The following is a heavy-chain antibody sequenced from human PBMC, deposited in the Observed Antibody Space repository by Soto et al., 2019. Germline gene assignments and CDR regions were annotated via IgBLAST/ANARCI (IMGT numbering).Heavy chain of an antibody. J-gene: IGHJ5*02. CDR2: IYHSGST. CDR1: GGSVSSGSYY. V-gene: IGHV4-61*01. Sequence: SETLSLTCTVSGGSVSSGSYYWGWIRQPPGKGLEWIWYIYHSGSTNYNPSLKSRVTISVDTSKNQFSLSLTSVTATDTAVYYCARLSAAWFDPWGQGTLVTVSS. D-gene: IGHD6-19*01. CDR3: ARLSAAWFDP.